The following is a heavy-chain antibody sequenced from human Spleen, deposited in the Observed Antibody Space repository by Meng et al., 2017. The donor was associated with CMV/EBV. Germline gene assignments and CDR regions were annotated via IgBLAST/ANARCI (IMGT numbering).Heavy chain of an antibody. J-gene: IGHJ6*02. CDR2: IKSKTDGGTT. D-gene: IGHD2-2*01. Sequence: GESLKISCAASGFTFSNAWMSWVRQAPGKGLEWVGRIKSKTDGGTTDYAAPVKGRFTISRDDSKNTLYLQMNSLKTEDTAVYYCTTNSQGYCSSTSCYPIVVDYGMDVWGQGTTVTVSS. CDR3: TTNSQGYCSSTSCYPIVVDYGMDV. V-gene: IGHV3-15*01. CDR1: GFTFSNAW.